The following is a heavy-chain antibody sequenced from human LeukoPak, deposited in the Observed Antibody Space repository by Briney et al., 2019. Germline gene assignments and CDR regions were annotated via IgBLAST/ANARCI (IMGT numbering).Heavy chain of an antibody. CDR3: ARETSQKGAHCVDV. CDR1: GDSITRSEYY. Sequence: SETLSLTCVVSGDSITRSEYYWDWIRQPPGKGLEWIGSIYYSGATYYSGSLKSRVTMSVDTSKNQFSLKLSSVTAADTAVYYCARETSQKGAHCVDVWGKGTTITISS. D-gene: IGHD2-21*02. CDR2: IYYSGAT. V-gene: IGHV4-39*07. J-gene: IGHJ6*04.